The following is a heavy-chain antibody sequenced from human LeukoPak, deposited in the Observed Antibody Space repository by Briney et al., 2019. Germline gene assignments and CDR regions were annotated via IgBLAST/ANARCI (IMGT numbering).Heavy chain of an antibody. CDR2: INHSGST. J-gene: IGHJ5*02. Sequence: SETLSLTCTVSGGSISSSSYYWSWIRQPPGKGLEWIGEINHSGSTNYNPSLKSRVTISVDTSKNQFSLKLSSVTAADTAVYYCARLTKRPKEWLRYQERGWFDPWGQGTLVTVSS. V-gene: IGHV4-39*07. CDR3: ARLTKRPKEWLRYQERGWFDP. CDR1: GGSISSSSYY. D-gene: IGHD5-12*01.